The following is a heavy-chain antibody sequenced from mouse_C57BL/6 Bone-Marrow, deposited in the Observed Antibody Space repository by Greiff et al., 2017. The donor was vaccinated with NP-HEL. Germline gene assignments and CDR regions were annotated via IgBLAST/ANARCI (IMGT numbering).Heavy chain of an antibody. CDR3: VRLYYYGSSYDSFAY. D-gene: IGHD1-1*01. CDR1: GFSFNTYA. J-gene: IGHJ3*01. Sequence: EVQLVESGGGLVQPKGSLKLSCAASGFSFNTYAMNWVRQAPGKGLEWVARIRSKSNNYATYYADSVKDRFTISRDDSESMLYLQMNNLKTEDTAMYYCVRLYYYGSSYDSFAYWGQGTLVTVSA. V-gene: IGHV10-1*01. CDR2: IRSKSNNYAT.